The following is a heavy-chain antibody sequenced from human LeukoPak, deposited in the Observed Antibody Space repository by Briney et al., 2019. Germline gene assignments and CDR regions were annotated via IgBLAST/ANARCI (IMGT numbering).Heavy chain of an antibody. V-gene: IGHV1-18*01. Sequence: ASVRVSCKASGYTFNSYPLTWVRQAPGVGFEWVGWITADNFNTNYAQKFQGRVTLTKETSTNTAYMEMRSLMSDDAAVYYCARVRTPFGVVASPDALDVWGQGTAVTVSS. CDR3: ARVRTPFGVVASPDALDV. CDR1: GYTFNSYP. J-gene: IGHJ3*01. CDR2: ITADNFNT. D-gene: IGHD3-3*01.